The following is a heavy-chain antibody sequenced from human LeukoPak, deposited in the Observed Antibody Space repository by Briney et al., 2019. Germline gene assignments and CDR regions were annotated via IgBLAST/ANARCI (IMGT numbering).Heavy chain of an antibody. J-gene: IGHJ4*02. CDR1: GFTFSSYS. D-gene: IGHD4-17*01. V-gene: IGHV3-21*01. CDR3: ARDLEERNDYGDYWGY. CDR2: ISSSSSYI. Sequence: PGGSLRLSCAASGFTFSSYSMNWVRQAPGKGLEWVSSISSSSSYIYYADSVKGRFTISRDNAKNSLYLQMNSLRAEDTAVYYCARDLEERNDYGDYWGYWGQGTLVTVSS.